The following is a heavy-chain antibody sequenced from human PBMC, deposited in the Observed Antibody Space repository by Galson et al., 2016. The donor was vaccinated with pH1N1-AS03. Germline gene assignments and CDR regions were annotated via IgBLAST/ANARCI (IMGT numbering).Heavy chain of an antibody. J-gene: IGHJ4*02. CDR1: GLSVAKNY. D-gene: IGHD3/OR15-3a*01. Sequence: SLRLSCAVSGLSVAKNYMSWVRQAPGKGLEWVAIISFDGTNQYYADSVKGRFSISRDNSKNTLFLQMSALRAEDTAVYYCANDFNYDFWSGYSFYWGQGALVTVSS. CDR3: ANDFNYDFWSGYSFY. V-gene: IGHV3-30*19. CDR2: ISFDGTNQ.